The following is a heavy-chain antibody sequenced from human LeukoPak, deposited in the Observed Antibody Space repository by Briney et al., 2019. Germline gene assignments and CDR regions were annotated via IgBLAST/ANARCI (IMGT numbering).Heavy chain of an antibody. CDR1: GYTFSTYD. D-gene: IGHD3-9*01. CDR2: MHPNIENT. CDR3: ARHIEATIRYFDWLPSYMDV. J-gene: IGHJ6*03. Sequence: ASVKVSFKASGYTFSTYDINWVRQATGQGLEWMGWMHPNIENTGYAQKFQGRVTITWNISTTTAYLELSNLRSDDTAVYYCARHIEATIRYFDWLPSYMDVWGKGTTVTVSS. V-gene: IGHV1-8*03.